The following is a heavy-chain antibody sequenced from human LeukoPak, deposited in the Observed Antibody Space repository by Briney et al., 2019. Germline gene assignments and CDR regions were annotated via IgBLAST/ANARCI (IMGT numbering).Heavy chain of an antibody. CDR2: INHSGST. J-gene: IGHJ4*02. CDR3: ARGIKGYCSSTSCYAGSDY. CDR1: GGSFSGYY. V-gene: IGHV4-34*01. D-gene: IGHD2-2*01. Sequence: SETLSLTCAVYGGSFSGYYWSWIRQPPGKGLEWVGEINHSGSTNYNLSLKSRVTISVDTSKNQFSLKLSSVTAADTAVYYCARGIKGYCSSTSCYAGSDYWGQGTLVTVSS.